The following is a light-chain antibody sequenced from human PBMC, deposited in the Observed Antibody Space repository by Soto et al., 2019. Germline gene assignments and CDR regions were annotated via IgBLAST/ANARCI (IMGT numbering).Light chain of an antibody. CDR1: QTVSSY. CDR2: DAS. J-gene: IGKJ4*01. CDR3: QQRSSWPLT. Sequence: EIVLTQSPATLSLSPGERATLSCRASQTVSSYLAWYQQKAGQAPRPLIYDASNRAPGIPARFSGSGSGTDFTFTISSLEPEDFAVYYCQQRSSWPLTFGGGTKVDIK. V-gene: IGKV3-11*01.